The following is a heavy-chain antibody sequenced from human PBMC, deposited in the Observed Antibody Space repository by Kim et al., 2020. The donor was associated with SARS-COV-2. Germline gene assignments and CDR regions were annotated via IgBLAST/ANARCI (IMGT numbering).Heavy chain of an antibody. Sequence: SETLSLTCAVSGGSISSNNWYCCGRPPPARRLEWIGEIYHCSTTNYNHSLKSRVTISVDKSKNKLSLKLRSMTAADTAVYYCARRALGSVGDVW. CDR2: IYHCSTT. J-gene: IGHJ6*01. CDR1: GGSISSNNW. CDR3: ARRALGSVGDV. V-gene: IGHV4-4*02. D-gene: IGHD2-2*03.